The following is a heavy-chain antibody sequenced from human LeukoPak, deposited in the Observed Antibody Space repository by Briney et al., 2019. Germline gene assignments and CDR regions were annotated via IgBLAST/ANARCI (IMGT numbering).Heavy chain of an antibody. CDR1: GGTFSSYA. J-gene: IGHJ4*02. CDR2: IIPIFGTA. Sequence: SVKVSCKASGGTFSSYAISWVRQAPGQGLEWMGGIIPIFGTANYAQKFQGRVTITADESTSTAYMELSSLRSEDTAVYYCARPKYDFWSAPTGTYFDYWGQGTLVTVSS. CDR3: ARPKYDFWSAPTGTYFDY. D-gene: IGHD3-3*01. V-gene: IGHV1-69*13.